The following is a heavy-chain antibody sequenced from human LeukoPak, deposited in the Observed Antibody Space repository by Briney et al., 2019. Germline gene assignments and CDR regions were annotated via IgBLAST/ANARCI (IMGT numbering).Heavy chain of an antibody. CDR3: ARRGADSYLMWFDP. CDR1: GGSFSGYY. V-gene: IGHV4-34*01. CDR2: INNSGST. D-gene: IGHD2-2*01. J-gene: IGHJ5*02. Sequence: SETLSLTCAVYGGSFSGYYWNWIRQPPGKGLEWIGEINNSGSTNYNPSLKSRVTISRDTSKNQFSLKLSSVTAADTAVYYCARRGADSYLMWFDPWGQGTLVTVSS.